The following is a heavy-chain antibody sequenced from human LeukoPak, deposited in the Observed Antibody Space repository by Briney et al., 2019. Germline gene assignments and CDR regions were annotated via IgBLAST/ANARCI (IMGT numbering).Heavy chain of an antibody. CDR1: GFRFIDFP. Sequence: GGSLRLSCAASGFRFIDFPMSWVRQVPGKGLEWVSTISDLVGNKDYADSVKGRFTISRDNSKSTLYLQMNSLRAENTATYFCTKTRGGVHFFDVWGQGTFVTVSS. D-gene: IGHD3-10*01. V-gene: IGHV3-23*01. CDR3: TKTRGGVHFFDV. J-gene: IGHJ3*01. CDR2: ISDLVGNK.